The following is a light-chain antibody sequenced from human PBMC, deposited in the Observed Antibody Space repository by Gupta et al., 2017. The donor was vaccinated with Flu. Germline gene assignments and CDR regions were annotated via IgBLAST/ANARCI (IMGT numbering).Light chain of an antibody. V-gene: IGLV2-11*01. J-gene: IGLJ2*01. CDR2: DVS. CDR3: CSYAGRYTWV. Sequence: QSVLIQPRPVPGSPGQPVITSCTGSSSDVGLYEYVSWYQHHPGKAPSLIIYDVSRRPSGVPDRFSASKSGNTASLTISGLQAEDEADYHCCSYAGRYTWVFGGGTKVTVL. CDR1: SSDVGLYEY.